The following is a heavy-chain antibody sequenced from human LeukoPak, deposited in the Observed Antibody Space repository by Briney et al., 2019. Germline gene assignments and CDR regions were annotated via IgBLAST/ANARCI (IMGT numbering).Heavy chain of an antibody. Sequence: PSETLSLTCTVSGGSVSSYYWSWIRQPAGKGLEWIGRIYTSGSTNYNPSLKSRVTMSVDTSKNQFSLKLSSVTAADTAVYYCALSYYDYVWGSYRYRDYWGQGTLVTVSS. CDR2: IYTSGST. D-gene: IGHD3-16*02. V-gene: IGHV4-4*07. CDR3: ALSYYDYVWGSYRYRDY. J-gene: IGHJ4*02. CDR1: GGSVSSYY.